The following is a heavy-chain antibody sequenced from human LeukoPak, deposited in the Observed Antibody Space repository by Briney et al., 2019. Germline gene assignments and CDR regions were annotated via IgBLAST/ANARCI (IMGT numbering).Heavy chain of an antibody. Sequence: GGSLRLSCAASGFTFSSYAMHWVRQAPGKGLEYVSAISSNGGSTYYANSVKGRFTISRDNSKNTLYLQMGSLRAEDMAVYYCARECYYYGMDVWGQVTTVTVSS. CDR3: ARECYYYGMDV. CDR1: GFTFSSYA. V-gene: IGHV3-64*01. J-gene: IGHJ6*02. CDR2: ISSNGGST.